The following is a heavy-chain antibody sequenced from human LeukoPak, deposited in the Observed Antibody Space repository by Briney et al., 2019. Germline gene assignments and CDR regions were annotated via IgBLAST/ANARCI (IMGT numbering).Heavy chain of an antibody. V-gene: IGHV4-59*12. J-gene: IGHJ4*02. Sequence: SETLSLTCSVSGGSISSYYWSWIRQPPGKGLECIGYMYYSGSTNYSPSLKSRVTISVDTSKNQFSLKLTSVTVADTAMYYCAARGEYSGSGTRWGQGALVTVSS. CDR2: MYYSGST. CDR1: GGSISSYY. D-gene: IGHD3-10*01. CDR3: AARGEYSGSGTR.